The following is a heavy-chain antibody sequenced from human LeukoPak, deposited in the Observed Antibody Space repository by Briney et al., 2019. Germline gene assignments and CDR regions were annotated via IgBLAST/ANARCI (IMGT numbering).Heavy chain of an antibody. CDR1: GFSFSVYA. Sequence: GGSLRLSCAASGFSFSVYAMHWVRQAQGKGLEWVAFIRNDGSNENYADSVKGRFTISRDKSKNTLYLQMNSLRAEDTAVYYCARHYCSSTGCIFYMDVWGKGTTVTVSS. V-gene: IGHV3-30*02. CDR3: ARHYCSSTGCIFYMDV. J-gene: IGHJ6*03. CDR2: IRNDGSNE. D-gene: IGHD2-2*01.